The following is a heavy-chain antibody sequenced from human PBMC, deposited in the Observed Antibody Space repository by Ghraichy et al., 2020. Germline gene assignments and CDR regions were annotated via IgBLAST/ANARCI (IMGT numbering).Heavy chain of an antibody. V-gene: IGHV3-7*03. CDR3: ARDLHDPYYYYGMDV. D-gene: IGHD1-1*01. CDR1: GFTFSSYW. CDR2: IKQDGSEK. Sequence: GGSLRLSCAASGFTFSSYWMSWVRQAPGKGLEWVANIKQDGSEKYYVDSVKGRFTISRDNAKNSLYLQMNSLRAEDTAVYYCARDLHDPYYYYGMDVWGQGTTVTVSS. J-gene: IGHJ6*02.